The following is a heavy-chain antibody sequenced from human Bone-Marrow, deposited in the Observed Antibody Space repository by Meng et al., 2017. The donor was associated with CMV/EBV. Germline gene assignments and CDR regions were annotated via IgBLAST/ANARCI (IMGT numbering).Heavy chain of an antibody. CDR2: IYYSGST. CDR3: ARVRYSSSSGWFDP. V-gene: IGHV4-39*07. J-gene: IGHJ5*02. Sequence: SCCSISRSSYYWGWFRQPPGKGLDWIGIIYYSGSTYYNPSLKSRVTISVDTSKNQFSLKLSSVTAADTAVYYCARVRYSSSSGWFDPWGQGTLVTVSS. D-gene: IGHD6-6*01. CDR1: CCSISRSSYY.